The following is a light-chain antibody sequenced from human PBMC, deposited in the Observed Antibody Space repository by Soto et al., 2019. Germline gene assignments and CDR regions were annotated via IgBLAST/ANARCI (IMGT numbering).Light chain of an antibody. CDR3: QQSDRTPLT. V-gene: IGKV1-39*01. CDR1: QSINY. J-gene: IGKJ4*01. Sequence: DIHVTQSPSSLSASVGDRVTITCRASQSINYLNWYQQESGKAPKLLIYATYNLQSGVPSRFSGSGSGTDFTLTISDLQREDFATYYCQQSDRTPLTFGGGTKVDIK. CDR2: ATY.